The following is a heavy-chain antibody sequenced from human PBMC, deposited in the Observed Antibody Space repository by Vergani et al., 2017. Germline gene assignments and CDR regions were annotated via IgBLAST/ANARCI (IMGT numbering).Heavy chain of an antibody. Sequence: QVQLVESGGGVVQPGRSLRLSCAASGFTFSSYGMHWVRPAPGKGLEWVAVISYDGSNKYYADSVKGRFTISRDNSKNTLYLQMNSLRAEDTAVYYCAKDLGGAAAGTDYWGQGTLVTVSS. CDR1: GFTFSSYG. J-gene: IGHJ4*02. D-gene: IGHD6-13*01. V-gene: IGHV3-30*18. CDR3: AKDLGGAAAGTDY. CDR2: ISYDGSNK.